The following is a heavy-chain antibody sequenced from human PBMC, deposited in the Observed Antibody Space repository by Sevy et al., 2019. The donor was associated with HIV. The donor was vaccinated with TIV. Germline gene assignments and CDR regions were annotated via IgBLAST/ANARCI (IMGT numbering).Heavy chain of an antibody. CDR1: GFAFSTFT. CDR2: IGDSPSYT. CDR3: ARDRRVRDGQDELDL. V-gene: IGHV3-21*04. D-gene: IGHD1-7*01. J-gene: IGHJ5*02. Sequence: GGSLRLSCVASGFAFSTFTMNWVRQAPGRGPEWVAIIGDSPSYTDYADSVRGRFTISRDNTKNPLYLQINSLRPEDTATYYCARDRRVRDGQDELDLWGPGTLVTVSS.